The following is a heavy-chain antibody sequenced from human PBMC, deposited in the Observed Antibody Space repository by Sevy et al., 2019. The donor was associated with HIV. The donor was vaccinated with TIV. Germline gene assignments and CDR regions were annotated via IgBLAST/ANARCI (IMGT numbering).Heavy chain of an antibody. J-gene: IGHJ4*02. CDR2: IRYDGSNK. D-gene: IGHD6-19*01. CDR3: AKDIEQWLVVFCFDY. Sequence: GGSLRLSCAASGFTFSSYDMHWVRQAPGKGLEWVAFIRYDGSNKYYADSVKGRFTISRDNSKNTLYLQMNSLRAEDTAVYYCAKDIEQWLVVFCFDYWGQGTLVTVSS. CDR1: GFTFSSYD. V-gene: IGHV3-30*02.